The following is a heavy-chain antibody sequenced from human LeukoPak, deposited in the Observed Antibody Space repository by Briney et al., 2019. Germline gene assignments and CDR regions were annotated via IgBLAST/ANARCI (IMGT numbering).Heavy chain of an antibody. CDR2: ISRGGSTT. V-gene: IGHV3-11*04. D-gene: IGHD5-24*01. CDR1: GFTFSDSY. CDR3: AKDAEMATIPDS. J-gene: IGHJ5*01. Sequence: GGSLRLSCAASGFTFSDSYMSWIRQAPGKGLEWVSYISRGGSTTYYADSVKGRFTISRDNAKNSLYLQMNSLRAEDTAVYHCAKDAEMATIPDSWGQGTLVIVSS.